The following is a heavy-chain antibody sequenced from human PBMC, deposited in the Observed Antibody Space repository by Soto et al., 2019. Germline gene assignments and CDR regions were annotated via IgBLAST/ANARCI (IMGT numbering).Heavy chain of an antibody. CDR2: IYDSGST. CDR3: ARLNRDIVVGHDAFDI. Sequence: SETLSLTCTVSGGSISSGGNYWSWIRQHPGKGLEWIGYIYDSGSTYYNPSLKSRVTISVDTSKNQFYLKLSFVTAADTAVYYCARLNRDIVVGHDAFDIWGQGTMVTVSS. CDR1: GGSISSGGNY. J-gene: IGHJ3*02. V-gene: IGHV4-31*03. D-gene: IGHD2-15*01.